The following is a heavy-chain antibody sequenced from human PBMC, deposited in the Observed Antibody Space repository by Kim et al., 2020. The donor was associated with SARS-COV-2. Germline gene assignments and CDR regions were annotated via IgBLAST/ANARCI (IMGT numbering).Heavy chain of an antibody. V-gene: IGHV4-39*01. CDR2: IYYSGST. D-gene: IGHD6-13*01. J-gene: IGHJ4*02. CDR1: GGSISSSSYY. CDR3: ARRGSFKNFDY. Sequence: SETLSLTCTVSGGSISSSSYYWGWIRQPPGKGLEWIGSIYYSGSTYYNPSLKSRVTISVDTSKNQFSLKLSSVTAADTAVYYCARRGSFKNFDYWGQGTLVTVSS.